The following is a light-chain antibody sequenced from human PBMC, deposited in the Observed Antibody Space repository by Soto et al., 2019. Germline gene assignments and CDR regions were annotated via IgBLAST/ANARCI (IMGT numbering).Light chain of an antibody. CDR2: AAS. Sequence: EIVLTQSPGTLSLSPGERATLSCRASQSVSSSYLAWYQQKPGQAPRLLIYAASSRATGIPDRVSGSGSGTDFTLTISRLEPEDFAVYYCQQYDSSPLTFGPGTKVDIK. CDR3: QQYDSSPLT. J-gene: IGKJ3*01. V-gene: IGKV3-20*01. CDR1: QSVSSSY.